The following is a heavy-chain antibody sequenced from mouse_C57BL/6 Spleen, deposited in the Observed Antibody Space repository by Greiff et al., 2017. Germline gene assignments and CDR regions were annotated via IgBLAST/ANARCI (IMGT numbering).Heavy chain of an antibody. CDR1: GFTFSDYY. D-gene: IGHD2-5*01. CDR3: ARGSNCWYFDD. V-gene: IGHV5-16*01. J-gene: IGHJ1*03. Sequence: EVNVVESEGGLVQPGSSMKLSCTASGFTFSDYYMDWVRQVPEKGLEWVANINSDGSSTNYLDYLKGHFIISRDNASNILDLQMSSLKSEDTATDYCARGSNCWYFDDWGTGTTVTVSS. CDR2: INSDGSST.